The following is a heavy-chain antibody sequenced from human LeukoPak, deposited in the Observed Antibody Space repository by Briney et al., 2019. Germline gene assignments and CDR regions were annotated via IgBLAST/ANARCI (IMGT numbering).Heavy chain of an antibody. Sequence: PSETLSLTCTVSGGSISSYYWSWIRQPPGKGLEWIGYIYYSGSTNYNPSLKSRVTISVDTSKNQFSLKLSSVTAADTTVYYCAGTYYYDSSGSRLFDYWGQGTLVTVSS. CDR2: IYYSGST. V-gene: IGHV4-59*01. CDR3: AGTYYYDSSGSRLFDY. D-gene: IGHD3-22*01. J-gene: IGHJ4*02. CDR1: GGSISSYY.